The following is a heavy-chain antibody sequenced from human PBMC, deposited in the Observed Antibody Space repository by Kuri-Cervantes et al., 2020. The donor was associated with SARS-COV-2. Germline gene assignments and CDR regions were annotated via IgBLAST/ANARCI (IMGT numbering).Heavy chain of an antibody. D-gene: IGHD4-11*01. V-gene: IGHV3-11*06. J-gene: IGHJ5*02. CDR3: ARVGRTGLQKNWFDP. CDR1: GFTFSDYY. CDR2: ISSSSSYT. Sequence: GESLKISCAASGFTFSDYYMSWIRPAPGKGLEWVSYISSSSSYTNYADSVKGRFTISRDNAKNSLYLQMNSLRAEDTAVYYCARVGRTGLQKNWFDPWGQGTLVTVSS.